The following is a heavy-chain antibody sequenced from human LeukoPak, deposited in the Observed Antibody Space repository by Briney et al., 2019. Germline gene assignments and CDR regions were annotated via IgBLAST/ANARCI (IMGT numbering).Heavy chain of an antibody. J-gene: IGHJ6*03. CDR2: IHYTGST. CDR3: ARDGLGGYSYGRPYMDV. Sequence: SETLSLTCTVSGGSISSYYWSWIRQSPGKGLECIGYIHYTGSTNYNPSLKSRVTISVKTSKNQFSLKLKSVTAADTAVYYCARDGLGGYSYGRPYMDVWGKGTTVTVSS. V-gene: IGHV4-59*01. D-gene: IGHD5-18*01. CDR1: GGSISSYY.